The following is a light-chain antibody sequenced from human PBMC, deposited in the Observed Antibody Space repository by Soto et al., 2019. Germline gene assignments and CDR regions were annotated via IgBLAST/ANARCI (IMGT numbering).Light chain of an antibody. CDR3: QHQRT. CDR1: QGISSH. J-gene: IGKJ1*01. V-gene: IGKV1-13*02. Sequence: AIQLTQSPSSLSASVGDRVTITCRASQGISSHLAWYQQKPGKAPKLLIYDASSLESGVPSRFSGSGSGTEFTLTISSLQPDDFATYYCQHQRTFGPGTKVDNK. CDR2: DAS.